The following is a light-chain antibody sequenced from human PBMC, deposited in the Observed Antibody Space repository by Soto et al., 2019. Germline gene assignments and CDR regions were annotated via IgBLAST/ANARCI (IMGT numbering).Light chain of an antibody. CDR3: QKRSNWPPIT. J-gene: IGKJ5*01. CDR1: QSVSSY. Sequence: EIVLTQSPATLSLSPGERATLSCRASQSVSSYLAWYQQKPGQAPRLLIYDASNRATGIPARFSGSGSGTDFTLTISSLEPEDFGVYYCQKRSNWPPITFGQGTRLEIK. V-gene: IGKV3-11*01. CDR2: DAS.